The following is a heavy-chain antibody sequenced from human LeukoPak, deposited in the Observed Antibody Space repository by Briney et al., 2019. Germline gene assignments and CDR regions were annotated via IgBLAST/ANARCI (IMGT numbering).Heavy chain of an antibody. D-gene: IGHD2-15*01. CDR3: ARGPVVVVAATLGAFDI. J-gene: IGHJ3*02. CDR1: GFTFSSYG. CDR2: ISYDGSNK. V-gene: IGHV3-30*19. Sequence: GGSLRLSCAASGFTFSSYGMHWVRQAPGKGLEWVAVISYDGSNKYYADSVKGRFTISRDNSKNTLYLQMNSLRAEDTAVYYCARGPVVVVAATLGAFDIWGQGTMVTVSS.